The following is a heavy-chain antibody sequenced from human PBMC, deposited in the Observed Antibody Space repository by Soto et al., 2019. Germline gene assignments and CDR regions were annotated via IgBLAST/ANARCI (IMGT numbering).Heavy chain of an antibody. Sequence: PGESLKISCKGSGYSFTSYWISWVRQMPGKGLEWMGRIDPSDSYTNYSPSFQGHVTISADKSISTAYLQWSSLKASDTATYYCARLEIVVVPAAQRYYYYYGMDVWGQGTTVTV. V-gene: IGHV5-10-1*01. J-gene: IGHJ6*02. CDR1: GYSFTSYW. D-gene: IGHD2-2*01. CDR2: IDPSDSYT. CDR3: ARLEIVVVPAAQRYYYYYGMDV.